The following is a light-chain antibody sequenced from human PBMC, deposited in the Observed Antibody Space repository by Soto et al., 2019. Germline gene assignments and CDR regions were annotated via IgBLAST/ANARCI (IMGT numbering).Light chain of an antibody. CDR2: EVT. Sequence: QSALTQPPSASGSPGQSVTISCTGTSSDVGGYNYVSWYQQYPGRAPKLMIYEVTKRPSGVPDRFSGSKSGNTASLTVSGLPAEDEADYYCSSYAARKTFYFVFVGGTKLTVL. V-gene: IGLV2-8*01. CDR3: SSYAARKTFYFV. CDR1: SSDVGGYNY. J-gene: IGLJ3*02.